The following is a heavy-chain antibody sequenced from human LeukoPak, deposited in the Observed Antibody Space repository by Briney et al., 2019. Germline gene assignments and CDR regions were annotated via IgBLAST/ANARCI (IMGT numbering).Heavy chain of an antibody. Sequence: PGGSLRLSCAASGFTFSNYLMNWVRQAPGKGLEWVAPINQDSSETYYVDAVKGRFTIFRDNTKTSLYLQMNSLRAEDTAVYYCARDGSRGYSYGYSDFWGQGTLVTVSS. CDR2: INQDSSET. V-gene: IGHV3-7*01. CDR1: GFTFSNYL. CDR3: ARDGSRGYSYGYSDF. J-gene: IGHJ4*02. D-gene: IGHD5-18*01.